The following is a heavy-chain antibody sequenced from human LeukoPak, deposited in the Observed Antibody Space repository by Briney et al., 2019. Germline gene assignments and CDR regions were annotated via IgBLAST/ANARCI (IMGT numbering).Heavy chain of an antibody. Sequence: PSETLSLTCAVYGGSFSGYYWSWIRQPPGKGLEWIGEINHSGSTNYNPSLKSRVTISVDTSKNQFSLKLSSVTAADTAVYYCARMGPEGIVGGLDVWGKGTTVTVSS. V-gene: IGHV4-34*01. CDR3: ARMGPEGIVGGLDV. CDR1: GGSFSGYY. D-gene: IGHD1-26*01. CDR2: INHSGST. J-gene: IGHJ6*04.